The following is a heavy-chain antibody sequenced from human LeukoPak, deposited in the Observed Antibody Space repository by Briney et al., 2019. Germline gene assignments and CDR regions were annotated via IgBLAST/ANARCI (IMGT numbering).Heavy chain of an antibody. J-gene: IGHJ4*02. V-gene: IGHV4-34*01. Sequence: SETLSLTCAVYGGSFSGYYWSWIRQPPGKGLEWIGETNHSGSTNYNPSLKSRVTISVDTSKNQFSLKLSSVTAADTAVYYCAGSTYYDILTGYSLFDYWGQGTLVTVSS. CDR1: GGSFSGYY. CDR2: TNHSGST. D-gene: IGHD3-9*01. CDR3: AGSTYYDILTGYSLFDY.